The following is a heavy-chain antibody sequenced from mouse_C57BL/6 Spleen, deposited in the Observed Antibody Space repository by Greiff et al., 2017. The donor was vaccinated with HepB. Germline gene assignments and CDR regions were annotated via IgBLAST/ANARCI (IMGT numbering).Heavy chain of an antibody. CDR2: IYPGSGST. Sequence: QVQLQQSGAELVKPGASVKMSCKASGYTFTSYWITWVKQRPGQGLEWIGDIYPGSGSTNYNEKFKSKATLTVDTSSSTAYMQLSSLTSEDSAVYYCARCDGYYNYAMDYWGQGTSVTVSS. CDR1: GYTFTSYW. CDR3: ARCDGYYNYAMDY. J-gene: IGHJ4*01. V-gene: IGHV1-55*01. D-gene: IGHD2-3*01.